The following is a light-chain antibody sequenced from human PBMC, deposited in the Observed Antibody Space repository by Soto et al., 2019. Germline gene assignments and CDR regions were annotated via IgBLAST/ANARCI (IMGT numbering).Light chain of an antibody. CDR3: SFFAVSSYVV. J-gene: IGLJ2*01. Sequence: QSALTQPASVSGSPGQSITISCTGTSSDVGSYNLVSWYQQHPGKAPKLMIYEGSKRPSGVSNRFSGSKSGNTASLTISGLRAGDGVDYSCSFFAVSSYVVLGGGT. CDR2: EGS. V-gene: IGLV2-23*01. CDR1: SSDVGSYNL.